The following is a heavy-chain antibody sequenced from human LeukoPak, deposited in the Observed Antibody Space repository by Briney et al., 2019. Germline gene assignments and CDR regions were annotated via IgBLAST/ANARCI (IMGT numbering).Heavy chain of an antibody. D-gene: IGHD4-23*01. CDR2: IYYSGST. J-gene: IGHJ4*02. V-gene: IGHV4-39*07. Sequence: PSETLSLTCTVSGGSISSSSYYWGWIRQPPGKGLEWIGSIYYSGSTYYNPSLKSRVTISVDTSKNQFSLKLSSVTAADTAVYYCARGRVTVVDYWGQGTLVTVSS. CDR3: ARGRVTVVDY. CDR1: GGSISSSSYY.